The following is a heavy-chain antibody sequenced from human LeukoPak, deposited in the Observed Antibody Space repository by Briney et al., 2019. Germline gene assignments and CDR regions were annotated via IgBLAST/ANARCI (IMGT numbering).Heavy chain of an antibody. CDR2: ISAYNGNT. CDR1: GYTIDSYS. D-gene: IGHD2-15*01. J-gene: IGHJ1*01. Sequence: ASATVSCKASGYTIDSYSISWVRQAPGQGLEWMGWISAYNGNTNYAHKVQGRVTMTTDTSTSTAYMELRSLRSDDTAVYYCARGDCSGGGCFLPEHFRHWGQGTRVTVSS. V-gene: IGHV1-18*01. CDR3: ARGDCSGGGCFLPEHFRH.